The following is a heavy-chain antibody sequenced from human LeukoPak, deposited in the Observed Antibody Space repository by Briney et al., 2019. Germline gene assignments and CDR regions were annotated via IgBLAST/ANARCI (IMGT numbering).Heavy chain of an antibody. V-gene: IGHV4-31*03. CDR2: IYYSGTT. CDR1: GGSISSGDYY. CDR3: ARRSSSWKNWFDP. Sequence: SQTLSLTCTVSGGSISSGDYYWSWIRQHPGKGLEWIGYIYYSGTTNYNPSLKSRVTMSVDMSKNQFSLKLSSVTAADTAVYYCARRSSSWKNWFDPWGQGTLVTVSS. D-gene: IGHD6-13*01. J-gene: IGHJ5*02.